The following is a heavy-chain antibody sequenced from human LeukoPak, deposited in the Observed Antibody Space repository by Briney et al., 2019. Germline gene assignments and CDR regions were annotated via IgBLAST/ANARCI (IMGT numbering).Heavy chain of an antibody. D-gene: IGHD4-17*01. V-gene: IGHV4-30-4*08. CDR3: ARGLRFI. CDR1: GGSISNGGYH. Sequence: SQTLSHTCSVSGGSISNGGYHWSWIRQHPGKGLEWIGYIYYSGSTYYNPSLKSRVTISVDTSKNQFSLKLSSVTAADTAVYYCARGLRFIWGQGTMVTVSS. CDR2: IYYSGST. J-gene: IGHJ3*02.